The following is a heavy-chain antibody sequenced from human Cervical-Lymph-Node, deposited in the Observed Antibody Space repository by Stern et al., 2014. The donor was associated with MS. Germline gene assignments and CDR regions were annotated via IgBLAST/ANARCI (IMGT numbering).Heavy chain of an antibody. CDR1: GFTVSSNY. CDR3: ASMVRGDWFDP. CDR2: IYSGGST. V-gene: IGHV3-53*01. Sequence: EVQLVESGGGLIQPGGSLRLSCAASGFTVSSNYMSWVRQAPGKGLEWVSVIYSGGSTYYADAVKGRFTISRDNSKNTLYLQMNSLRAEDTAVYYCASMVRGDWFDPWGQGTLVTVSS. D-gene: IGHD3-10*01. J-gene: IGHJ5*02.